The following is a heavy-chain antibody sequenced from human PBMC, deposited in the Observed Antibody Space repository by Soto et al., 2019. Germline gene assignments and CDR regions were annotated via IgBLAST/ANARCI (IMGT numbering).Heavy chain of an antibody. CDR3: AKDSPTSSYSGDYALDY. V-gene: IGHV3-30*18. CDR2: ISYDGNNK. J-gene: IGHJ4*02. Sequence: GGSLRLSCAASGFTFSSSGMHWVRQAPGKGLEWVAVISYDGNNKYYADSVKGRFTISRDNSKNTLYLQMNSLRVEDTAVYYCAKDSPTSSYSGDYALDYWGQGTLVTVSS. CDR1: GFTFSSSG. D-gene: IGHD4-17*01.